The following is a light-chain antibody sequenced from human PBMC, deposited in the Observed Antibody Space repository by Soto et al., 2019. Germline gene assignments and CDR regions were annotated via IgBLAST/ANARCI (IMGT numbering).Light chain of an antibody. CDR3: MQALQTPIT. V-gene: IGKV2-28*01. CDR1: QSLLHSNGYTY. Sequence: DIVMTQSPLSLPVTPVEPASISCRSSQSLLHSNGYTYLDWYLQKPGQSPQLLIHLGSNRASGVPYRFSGSGSGTDFTLKISRVEAEDVGVYYCMQALQTPITFGGGTKVEI. J-gene: IGKJ4*01. CDR2: LGS.